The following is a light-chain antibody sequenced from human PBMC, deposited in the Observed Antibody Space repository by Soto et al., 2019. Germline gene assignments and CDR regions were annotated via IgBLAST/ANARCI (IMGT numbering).Light chain of an antibody. Sequence: SYELTQPPSVSVAPGQAARITCGGNNNESKSVHWYQQKPGQAPILVVYGDSDRPSGIPERFSGSNSGNTATLTISRVEAGDEADYYCQVWDSYSDHRVFGGGTKLTVL. V-gene: IGLV3-21*02. CDR2: GDS. CDR1: NNESKS. CDR3: QVWDSYSDHRV. J-gene: IGLJ3*02.